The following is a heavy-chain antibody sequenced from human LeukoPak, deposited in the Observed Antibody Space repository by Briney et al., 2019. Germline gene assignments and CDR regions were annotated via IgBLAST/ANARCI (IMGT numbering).Heavy chain of an antibody. CDR3: ARYSSGWYGQDWFDP. CDR2: IYYSGST. D-gene: IGHD6-19*01. CDR1: DGSISSSSYY. Sequence: SETLSLTCTVSDGSISSSSYYWGWIRQPPGKGLEWIGSIYYSGSTYYNPSLKSRVTISVDTSKNQLSLKLSSVTAADTAVYYCARYSSGWYGQDWFDPWGQGTLVTVSS. J-gene: IGHJ5*02. V-gene: IGHV4-39*07.